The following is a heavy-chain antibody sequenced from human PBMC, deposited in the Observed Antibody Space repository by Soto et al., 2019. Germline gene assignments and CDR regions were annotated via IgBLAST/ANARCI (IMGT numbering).Heavy chain of an antibody. J-gene: IGHJ5*02. CDR1: GFTFSSYS. Sequence: EVQLVESGGGLVKPWGSLRLSCAASGFTFSSYSMNWVRQAPGKGLEWVSSISSSSSYIYYADSVKGRFTISRDNAKNSLYLQVNSLRAEDTAVYYCAREAIATDSFDPWGQGTLVTVSS. V-gene: IGHV3-21*01. CDR2: ISSSSSYI. CDR3: AREAIATDSFDP. D-gene: IGHD6-13*01.